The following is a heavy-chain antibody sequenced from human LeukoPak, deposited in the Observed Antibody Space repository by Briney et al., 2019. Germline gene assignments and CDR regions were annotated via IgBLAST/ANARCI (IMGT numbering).Heavy chain of an antibody. D-gene: IGHD3-10*01. Sequence: PSETLSLTCTVSGGSISSYYWSWIRQPPGKGLEWIGYIYYSGSTNYNPSLKSRVTISVDTSKNQFSLKLSSVTAADTAVYYCARGTLLFGPRYFDYWGQGTLVTVSS. J-gene: IGHJ4*02. V-gene: IGHV4-59*01. CDR1: GGSISSYY. CDR2: IYYSGST. CDR3: ARGTLLFGPRYFDY.